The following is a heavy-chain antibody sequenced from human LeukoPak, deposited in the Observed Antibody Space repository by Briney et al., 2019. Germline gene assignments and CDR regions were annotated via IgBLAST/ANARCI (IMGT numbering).Heavy chain of an antibody. V-gene: IGHV4-34*01. Sequence: SETLSLTCAVSGGSFSGYYWNWIRQPPGKGLEWIGEINHSGSTSYNPSLKSRVTISVDTSKNQFSLKLTSVTAADTAVYYCAGVRSAFDIWGQGTMVTVFS. CDR1: GGSFSGYY. CDR2: INHSGST. CDR3: AGVRSAFDI. J-gene: IGHJ3*02. D-gene: IGHD3-3*01.